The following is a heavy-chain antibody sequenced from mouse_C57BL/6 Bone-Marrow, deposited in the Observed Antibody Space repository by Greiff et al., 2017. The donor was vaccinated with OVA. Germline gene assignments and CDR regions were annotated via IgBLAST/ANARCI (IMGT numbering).Heavy chain of an antibody. Sequence: VKLLESGAELVRPGASVKLSCKASGYTFTDYNINWVKQRPGQGLEWIARIYPGSGSTYYNEKFKGKATLTAEKSSSTAYMQLSSLTHEDSAVYFCARGEYDVCCALDYWGQGTSVTVSS. CDR1: GYTFTDYN. CDR3: ARGEYDVCCALDY. CDR2: IYPGSGST. J-gene: IGHJ4*01. V-gene: IGHV1-76*01. D-gene: IGHD2-12*01.